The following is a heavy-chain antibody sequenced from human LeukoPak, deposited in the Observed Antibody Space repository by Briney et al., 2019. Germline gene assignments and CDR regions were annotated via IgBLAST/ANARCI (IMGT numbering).Heavy chain of an antibody. D-gene: IGHD1-26*01. CDR1: GFTFSNAW. CDR3: ARGIGGSYYEDAFDI. J-gene: IGHJ3*02. V-gene: IGHV3-30-3*01. CDR2: ISYDGSNK. Sequence: GGSLRLSCAASGFTFSNAWMSWVRQAPGKGLEWVAVISYDGSNKYYADSVKGRFTISRDNSKNTLYLQMNSLRAEDTAVYYCARGIGGSYYEDAFDIWGQGTMVTVSS.